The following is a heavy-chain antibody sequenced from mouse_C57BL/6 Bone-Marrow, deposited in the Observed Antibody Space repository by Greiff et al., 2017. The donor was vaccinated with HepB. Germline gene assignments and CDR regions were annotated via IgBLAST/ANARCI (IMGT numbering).Heavy chain of an antibody. CDR3: ARQVLPYFDY. CDR2: ISSGGSYT. CDR1: GFTFSSYG. J-gene: IGHJ2*01. D-gene: IGHD1-1*01. V-gene: IGHV5-6*01. Sequence: EVKLMESGGDLVKPGGSLKLSCAASGFTFSSYGMSWVRQTPDKRLEWVATISSGGSYTYYPDSVKGRFTISRDNAKNTLYLQMSSLKSEDTAMYYRARQVLPYFDYWGQGTTLTVSS.